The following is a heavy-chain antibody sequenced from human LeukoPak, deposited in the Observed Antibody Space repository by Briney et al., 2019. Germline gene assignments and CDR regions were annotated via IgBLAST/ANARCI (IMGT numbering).Heavy chain of an antibody. V-gene: IGHV4-59*01. D-gene: IGHD1-1*01. CDR2: IYYSGST. CDR3: ARAVQLERPPPLIDYYYMDV. CDR1: GGSFSTYY. J-gene: IGHJ6*03. Sequence: SETLSLTCTVSGGSFSTYYWSWIRQPPGKGLEWIGYIYYSGSTNYNPSLQSRVTISVDMSKNQFSLKLSSVTAADTAVYYCARAVQLERPPPLIDYYYMDVWGKGTTVTVSS.